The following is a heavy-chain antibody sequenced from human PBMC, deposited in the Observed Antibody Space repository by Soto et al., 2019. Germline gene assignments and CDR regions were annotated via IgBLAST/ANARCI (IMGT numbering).Heavy chain of an antibody. CDR2: ISGFNGNT. D-gene: IGHD3-16*01. CDR1: GYTFNFYW. V-gene: IGHV1-18*01. Sequence: ASVKVSCKASGYTFNFYWITWVRQAPGQGLEWMGWISGFNGNTNYAADLQGRVTMTTDTSTSTAYMELRGLRSDDTAVYYCARIGVSSGHESPDFDSWGQGTLVTVSS. J-gene: IGHJ4*02. CDR3: ARIGVSSGHESPDFDS.